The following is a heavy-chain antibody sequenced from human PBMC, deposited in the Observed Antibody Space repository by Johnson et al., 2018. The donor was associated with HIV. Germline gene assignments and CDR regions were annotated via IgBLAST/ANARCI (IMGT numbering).Heavy chain of an antibody. J-gene: IGHJ3*01. D-gene: IGHD2-15*01. CDR3: ARAAGVNVVVEDFDL. CDR1: GFIVSSNY. Sequence: EVQLVESGGGLIQPGGSLRLFCAASGFIVSSNYMRWVRQAPGKGLEWVSVIYSGGSTYYADSVQGRFTISRDNSKNTLYLQMNSLRTEDTAVYYCARAAGVNVVVEDFDLWGQGTMVTVSS. V-gene: IGHV3-53*01. CDR2: IYSGGST.